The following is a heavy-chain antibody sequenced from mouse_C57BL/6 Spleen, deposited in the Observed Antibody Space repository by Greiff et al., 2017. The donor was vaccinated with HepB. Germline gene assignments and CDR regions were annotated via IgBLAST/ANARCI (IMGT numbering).Heavy chain of an antibody. D-gene: IGHD2-5*01. Sequence: EVNVVESGGGLVQPGGSMKLSCAASGFTFSDAWMDWVRQSPEKGLEWVAEIRNKANNHATYYAESVKGRFTISRDDSKSSVYLQMNSLRAEDTGIYYCTGYSNYLNYYAMDYWGQGTSVTVSS. CDR1: GFTFSDAW. CDR2: IRNKANNHAT. V-gene: IGHV6-6*01. J-gene: IGHJ4*01. CDR3: TGYSNYLNYYAMDY.